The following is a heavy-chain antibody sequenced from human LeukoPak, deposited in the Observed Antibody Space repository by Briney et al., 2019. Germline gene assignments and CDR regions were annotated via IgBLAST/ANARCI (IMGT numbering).Heavy chain of an antibody. CDR3: AMTRSGYSYGFNY. J-gene: IGHJ4*02. CDR1: GGSISSSSYY. D-gene: IGHD5-18*01. V-gene: IGHV4-39*01. Sequence: PSETLSLTCTVSGGSISSSSYYWGWIRQPPGKGLEWIGSIYYSGSTYYNPSLKSRVTISVDTSKNQFSLKVNSVTAADTSVYYCAMTRSGYSYGFNYWGQGALVTVSS. CDR2: IYYSGST.